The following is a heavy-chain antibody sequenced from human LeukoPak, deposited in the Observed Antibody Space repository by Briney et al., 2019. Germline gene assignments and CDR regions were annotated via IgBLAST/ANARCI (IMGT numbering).Heavy chain of an antibody. CDR1: GGSISSYY. J-gene: IGHJ5*02. V-gene: IGHV4-59*08. D-gene: IGHD2-15*01. Sequence: SETLSLTCTVSGGSISSYYWSWIRQPPGKGLEWIGYIYYSGSTNYNPSLKSRVTISVDTSKNQFSLKLSSVTAADTAVYYCARLDIVVVVAAEGGWFDPWGQGTLVTVSS. CDR2: IYYSGST. CDR3: ARLDIVVVVAAEGGWFDP.